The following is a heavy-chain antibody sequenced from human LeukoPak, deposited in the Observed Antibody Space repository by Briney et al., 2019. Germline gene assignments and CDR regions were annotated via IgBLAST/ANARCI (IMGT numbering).Heavy chain of an antibody. D-gene: IGHD1-26*01. CDR2: ICSGGTT. V-gene: IGHV3-66*01. CDR3: ASELSGSYYGDWFDP. Sequence: GGSLRLSCAASEFTVSSSYMNWVRQAPGKGLEWVSVICSGGTTYYADSVKGRFTISRDNAKNTLYLQMNSLRAEDTAVYYCASELSGSYYGDWFDPWGQGTLVTVSS. J-gene: IGHJ5*02. CDR1: EFTVSSSY.